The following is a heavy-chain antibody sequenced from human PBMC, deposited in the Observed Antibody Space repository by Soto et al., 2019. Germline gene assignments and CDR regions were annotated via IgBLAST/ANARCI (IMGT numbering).Heavy chain of an antibody. CDR3: ARGLGHEYVSY. CDR2: ISWNSGSI. CDR1: GFTFDDYA. V-gene: IGHV3-9*01. Sequence: LRLSCAASGFTFDDYAMHWVRPATGKGLEWISGISWNSGSIGYADSVKGRFTISRDNAKNSLYMQMKSLRAEDTAVYYFARGLGHEYVSYGARGTSVPVSS. J-gene: IGHJ4*02. D-gene: IGHD3-16*01.